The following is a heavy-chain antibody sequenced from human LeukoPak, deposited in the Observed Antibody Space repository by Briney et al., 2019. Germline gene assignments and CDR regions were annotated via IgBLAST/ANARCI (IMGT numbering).Heavy chain of an antibody. CDR2: ISSSSSYI. Sequence: PGGSLRLSCAASGFTFSSYSMNWVRQAPGKGLEWVSSISSSSSYIYYADSVKGRFTISRDNAKNSLYLQMNSLRAEDTAVYYCASGLAARQIDYWGQGTLVTVSS. V-gene: IGHV3-21*01. CDR3: ASGLAARQIDY. J-gene: IGHJ4*02. CDR1: GFTFSSYS. D-gene: IGHD6-6*01.